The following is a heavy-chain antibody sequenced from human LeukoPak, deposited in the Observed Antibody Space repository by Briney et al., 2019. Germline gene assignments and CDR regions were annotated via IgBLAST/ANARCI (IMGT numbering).Heavy chain of an antibody. CDR3: ALEVGHSGYDFEYRDKNWFDP. Sequence: ASVKVSCKASGYTFTGYYMHWLRQAPGQGLEWMGRINPNSGGTNYAQKFQGRVTMTRDTSISTAYMELSSLRSDDTAVYYCALEVGHSGYDFEYRDKNWFDPWGQRTLVTVSS. J-gene: IGHJ5*02. V-gene: IGHV1-2*06. D-gene: IGHD5-12*01. CDR1: GYTFTGYY. CDR2: INPNSGGT.